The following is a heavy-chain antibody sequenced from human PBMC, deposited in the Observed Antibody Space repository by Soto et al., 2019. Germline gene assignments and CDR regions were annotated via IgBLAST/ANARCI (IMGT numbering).Heavy chain of an antibody. CDR2: TYYRSKWYN. J-gene: IGHJ5*02. D-gene: IGHD6-13*01. Sequence: SQTLSLTCAISGDSVSSNSAAWNWIRHSPSRGLEWLGRTYYRSKWYNDYAVSMRSRITINPDTSKNQFSLQLNSVTPEDTAVYDCARTPASGTLDPWGQGTLVTVSS. CDR1: GDSVSSNSAA. CDR3: ARTPASGTLDP. V-gene: IGHV6-1*01.